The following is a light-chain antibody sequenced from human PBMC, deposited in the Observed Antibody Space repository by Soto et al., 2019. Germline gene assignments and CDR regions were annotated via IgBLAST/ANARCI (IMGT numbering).Light chain of an antibody. CDR2: GAS. J-gene: IGKJ1*01. CDR3: QQYGSSGT. V-gene: IGKV3-20*01. Sequence: EMVLTQSPGTLSLSPGERATLSCRASQSVSNNYLAWYQQKPGQAPRLLIYGASNRATGIPDRFSGSGSGTDFTLTISSMEPEDFAVYYCQQYGSSGTFGQGTKVEIK. CDR1: QSVSNNY.